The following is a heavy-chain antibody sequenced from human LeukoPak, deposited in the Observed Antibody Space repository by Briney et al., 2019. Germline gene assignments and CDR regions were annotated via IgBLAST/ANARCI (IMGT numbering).Heavy chain of an antibody. Sequence: GESLKISCKGSGYSFTSYWIGWVRQMPGKGLEWMGIIYPGDSDTRYSPSFQGQVTISADKSISTAYLQWSSLKASDTAMYYWARQDIAAAGTVSFDYWGQGTLVTVSS. V-gene: IGHV5-51*01. CDR1: GYSFTSYW. CDR3: ARQDIAAAGTVSFDY. CDR2: IYPGDSDT. D-gene: IGHD6-13*01. J-gene: IGHJ4*02.